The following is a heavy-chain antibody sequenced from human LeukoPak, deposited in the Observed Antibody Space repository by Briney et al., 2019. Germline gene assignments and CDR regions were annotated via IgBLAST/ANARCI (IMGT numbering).Heavy chain of an antibody. Sequence: HPGGSLRLSCAASGFTFSAYSMNWVRQAPGKGLDWVSYISSRSFTIYYADSVKGRFTISRDNAKNTLYLHMNSLRVENTAVYYCARGRPPYYFDYWGQGTLVTVSS. V-gene: IGHV3-48*01. CDR3: ARGRPPYYFDY. J-gene: IGHJ4*02. CDR2: ISSRSFTI. CDR1: GFTFSAYS.